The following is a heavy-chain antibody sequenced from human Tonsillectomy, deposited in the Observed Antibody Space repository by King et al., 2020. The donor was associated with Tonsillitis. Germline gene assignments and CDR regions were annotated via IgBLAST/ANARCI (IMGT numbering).Heavy chain of an antibody. V-gene: IGHV3-30*18. J-gene: IGHJ4*02. D-gene: IGHD3-10*01. CDR3: AKEVYYGSGSYYTTLFDY. Sequence: VQLVESGGGVVQPGRSLRLSCASSGFTFSSLGLHWVRQAPGKGLEWVAVISYDGNNKHSADSVKGRFTIARANSKNTLYLQLNSLRAEDTAVYYCAKEVYYGSGSYYTTLFDYWGQGTLVTVSS. CDR2: ISYDGNNK. CDR1: GFTFSSLG.